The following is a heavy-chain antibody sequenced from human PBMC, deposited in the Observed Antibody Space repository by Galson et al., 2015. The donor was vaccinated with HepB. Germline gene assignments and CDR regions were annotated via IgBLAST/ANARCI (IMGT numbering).Heavy chain of an antibody. V-gene: IGHV4-59*08. CDR2: IYYSGST. Sequence: ETLSLTCTVSGGSISSYYWSWIRQPPGKGLEWIGYIYYSGSTNYNPSLKSRVTISVDTSKNQFSLKLSSVTAADTAVYYCARHGSWNDWFDYWGQGTLVTVSS. CDR1: GGSISSYY. D-gene: IGHD1-1*01. J-gene: IGHJ4*02. CDR3: ARHGSWNDWFDY.